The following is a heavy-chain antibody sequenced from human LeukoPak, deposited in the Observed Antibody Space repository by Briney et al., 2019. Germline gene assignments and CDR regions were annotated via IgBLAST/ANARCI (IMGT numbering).Heavy chain of an antibody. J-gene: IGHJ4*02. CDR3: AKDLGPGSMATSPGFDY. V-gene: IGHV3-30-3*01. CDR1: GFTFSSYA. Sequence: GGSLRLSCAASGFTFSSYAMHWVRQAPGKGLEWVGVISYDGSNKYYADSVKGRFTISRDNSKNTLYLQMNSLRAEDTALYYCAKDLGPGSMATSPGFDYWGQGTLVTVSS. D-gene: IGHD5-24*01. CDR2: ISYDGSNK.